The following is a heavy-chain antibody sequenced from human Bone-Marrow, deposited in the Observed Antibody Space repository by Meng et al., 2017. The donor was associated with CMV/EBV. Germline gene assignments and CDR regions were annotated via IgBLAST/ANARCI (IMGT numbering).Heavy chain of an antibody. CDR3: AGDILGEYFDP. V-gene: IGHV1-46*01. Sequence: ASVKVSCKASGYTFTSYYMHWVRQAPGQGREWMGIINPSTGSTSYAQKFQGRVTKTRDTSTSTVYMELSSLRSEDTAVYYCAGDILGEYFDPWGQGTLVTVSS. J-gene: IGHJ5*02. D-gene: IGHD3-16*01. CDR1: GYTFTSYY. CDR2: INPSTGST.